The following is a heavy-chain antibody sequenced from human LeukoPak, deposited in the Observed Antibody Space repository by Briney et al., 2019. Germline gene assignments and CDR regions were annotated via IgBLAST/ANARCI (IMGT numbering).Heavy chain of an antibody. CDR1: GGSISSYY. Sequence: SETLSLTCTVSGGSISSYYWSWIRQPPGKGLEWIGYIYYSGSTNYNPSLKSRVTISVDTSKNQFSLKLSSVTAADTAVYYCARAYDISGYNDYSFDYWGHGALVTASS. J-gene: IGHJ4*01. CDR2: IYYSGST. CDR3: ARAYDISGYNDYSFDY. V-gene: IGHV4-59*01. D-gene: IGHD3-22*01.